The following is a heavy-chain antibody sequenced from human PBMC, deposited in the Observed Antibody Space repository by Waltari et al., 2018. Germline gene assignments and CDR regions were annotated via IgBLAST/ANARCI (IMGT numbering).Heavy chain of an antibody. V-gene: IGHV3-21*01. D-gene: IGHD2-2*01. CDR2: ISSSSAYK. J-gene: IGHJ4*02. CDR3: VRENCSVTSCFKHFDY. CDR1: GLSFGTYN. Sequence: EGQLVASGGGLVKPGGSLRLSCAASGLSFGTYNMNWVRQAPGKRLEWVSYISSSSAYKDYADSVKGRVAISRDNAKNLLFLQMNSLRGDDTAVYYCVRENCSVTSCFKHFDYWGRGILVTVSS.